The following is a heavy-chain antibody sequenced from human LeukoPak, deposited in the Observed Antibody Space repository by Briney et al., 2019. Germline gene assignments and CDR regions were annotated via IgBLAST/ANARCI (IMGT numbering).Heavy chain of an antibody. V-gene: IGHV3-30*18. J-gene: IGHJ4*02. Sequence: GGSLRLSCAASGFTFSSYGMHWVRQAPGKGLEWVAVISYDGSNKYYADSVKGRFTISRDNSKNTLYLQMNSLRAEDTAVYYCAEDYWPVHYFDYWGQGTLVTVSS. CDR1: GFTFSSYG. CDR3: AEDYWPVHYFDY. D-gene: IGHD2-8*02. CDR2: ISYDGSNK.